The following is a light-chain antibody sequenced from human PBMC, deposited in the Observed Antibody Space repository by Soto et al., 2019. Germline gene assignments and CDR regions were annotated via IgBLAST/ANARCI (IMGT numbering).Light chain of an antibody. J-gene: IGLJ2*01. CDR2: DVI. Sequence: QSALTQPASVSGSPGQSITISCTGTSSDVGGYDYVSWCQQHPGKAPKLIIYDVINRPSGVSHRFSASKSGNTASLTISGLQAEDEADYYCSSYTTTSTPHVLFGGGTKVTVL. CDR1: SSDVGGYDY. V-gene: IGLV2-14*01. CDR3: SSYTTTSTPHVL.